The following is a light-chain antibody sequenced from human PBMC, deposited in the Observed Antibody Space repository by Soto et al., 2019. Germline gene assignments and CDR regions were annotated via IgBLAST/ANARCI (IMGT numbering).Light chain of an antibody. CDR1: QTVTIN. V-gene: IGKV3-15*01. CDR2: GAS. J-gene: IGKJ1*01. CDR3: QQYNDWPQT. Sequence: ETVMTQAPVILSVSQGDATTLSCRASQTVTINLAWYQQKPGQAPRLLIYGASNRATGVPARFSGSGSGTDFALTISSLQSEDFAIYYCQQYNDWPQTFGQGTKVDIK.